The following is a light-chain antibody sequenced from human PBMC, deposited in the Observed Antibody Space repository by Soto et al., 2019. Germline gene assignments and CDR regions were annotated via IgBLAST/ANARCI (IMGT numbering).Light chain of an antibody. CDR3: CSYAGSYTLRV. CDR2: DVS. V-gene: IGLV2-11*01. J-gene: IGLJ1*01. CDR1: SSDVGGYNY. Sequence: QSVLTQPRSVSGSPGQSVTISCTGTSSDVGGYNYVSWYQQHPGKAPKLMIYDVSKRPSGVPDRFSGSKSGNTASLTISGLQAEDEADYYCCSYAGSYTLRVFETGTKVTVL.